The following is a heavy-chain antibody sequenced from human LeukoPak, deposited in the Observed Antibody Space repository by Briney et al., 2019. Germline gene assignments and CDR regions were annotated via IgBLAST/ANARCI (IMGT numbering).Heavy chain of an antibody. CDR2: INHSGST. V-gene: IGHV4-34*01. CDR3: ARGERSLVAAQFDL. D-gene: IGHD2-15*01. J-gene: IGHJ2*01. CDR1: GGSFSGYY. Sequence: SGTLSLTCAVYGGSFSGYYWSWIRQPPGKGLEWIGEINHSGSTNYNPSLKSRVTISVDTSKNQFSLKLSSVTAADTAVYYCARGERSLVAAQFDLWGRGTLVTVSS.